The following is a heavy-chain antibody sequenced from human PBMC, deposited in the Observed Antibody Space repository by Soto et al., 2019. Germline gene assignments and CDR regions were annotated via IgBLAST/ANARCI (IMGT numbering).Heavy chain of an antibody. V-gene: IGHV1-46*01. J-gene: IGHJ5*02. Sequence: GASVKVSCKASGYTFTSYYMHWVRQAPGQGLEWMGIINPSGGSTSYAQKFQGRVTMTRDTSTSTVYMELSSLRSEDTAVYYCVRDSRIVATPAMGSVGFDPWGQGTLVTVSS. CDR2: INPSGGST. D-gene: IGHD2-2*01. CDR3: VRDSRIVATPAMGSVGFDP. CDR1: GYTFTSYY.